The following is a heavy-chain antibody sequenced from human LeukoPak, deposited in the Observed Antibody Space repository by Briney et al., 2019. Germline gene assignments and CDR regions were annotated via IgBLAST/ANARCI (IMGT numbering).Heavy chain of an antibody. CDR2: FNPHSGGT. CDR1: GYTFTGYY. V-gene: IGHV1-2*02. CDR3: ARDVGEYCSSTNCYASHY. J-gene: IGHJ4*02. D-gene: IGHD2-2*01. Sequence: ASVKVSCKASGYTFTGYYMHWVRQAPGQGLEWMGWFNPHSGGTNYAQKFQGGVTMTRDTSITTAYMELSSLRSDDTAVYYCARDVGEYCSSTNCYASHYWGQGTLVTVSS.